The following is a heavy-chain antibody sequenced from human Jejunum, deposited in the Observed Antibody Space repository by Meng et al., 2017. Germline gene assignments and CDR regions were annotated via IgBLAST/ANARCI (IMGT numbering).Heavy chain of an antibody. V-gene: IGHV3-74*01. D-gene: IGHD6-19*01. J-gene: IGHJ4*02. CDR3: LAYTSGWN. Sequence: EVQLVGSGGGLVPPWGSLILSCAAFGFDFSRNYMHWVRQAPGKGLVWVSRIKSDDGSTRYADSVRGRFTISRDNAKNTLYLQMNDLRADDTALYYCLAYTSGWNWGQGTLVTVSS. CDR2: IKSDDGST. CDR1: GFDFSRNY.